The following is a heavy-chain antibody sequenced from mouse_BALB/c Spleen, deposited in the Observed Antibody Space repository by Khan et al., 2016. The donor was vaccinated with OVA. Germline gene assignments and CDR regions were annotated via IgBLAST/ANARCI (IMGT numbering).Heavy chain of an antibody. CDR3: ARVYGGDFDY. V-gene: IGHV3-2*02. Sequence: EVKLLESGPGLVKPSQSLSLTCTVTGYSITSDYAWNWIRQFPGNKLEWMGFISXSGNTNYNPSLKSRISITRDTSKNQFFLQLNSVTTEDTARYYCARVYGGDFDYWGQGTTLTVSS. J-gene: IGHJ2*01. CDR1: GYSITSDYA. D-gene: IGHD1-1*01. CDR2: ISXSGNT.